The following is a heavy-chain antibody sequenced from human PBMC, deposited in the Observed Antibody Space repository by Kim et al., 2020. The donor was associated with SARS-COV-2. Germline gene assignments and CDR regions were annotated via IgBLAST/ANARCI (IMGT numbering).Heavy chain of an antibody. CDR2: ISYDGSNK. J-gene: IGHJ6*02. CDR1: GFTFSSYA. Sequence: GGSLRLSCAASGFTFSSYAMHWVRQAPGKGLEWVAVISYDGSNKYYADSVKGRFTISRDNSKNTLYLQMNSLRAEDTAVYYCAREAQQPFYYYGMDVWGQGTTVTVSS. V-gene: IGHV3-30-3*01. CDR3: AREAQQPFYYYGMDV. D-gene: IGHD6-13*01.